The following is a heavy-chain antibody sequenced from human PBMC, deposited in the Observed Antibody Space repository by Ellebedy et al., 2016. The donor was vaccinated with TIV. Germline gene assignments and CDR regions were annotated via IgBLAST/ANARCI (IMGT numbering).Heavy chain of an antibody. V-gene: IGHV4-39*01. CDR1: GGSITSAPYY. J-gene: IGHJ2*01. Sequence: SETLSLTCTASGGSITSAPYYWGWVRQPPGKGLEWVGTIYYGGNTYYNPSLKSRVSISVDTSKNQFSLELNSVTAADMAVYYCVRNVMIFTFDKWYSDLWGRGTLVTVSS. D-gene: IGHD3/OR15-3a*01. CDR2: IYYGGNT. CDR3: VRNVMIFTFDKWYSDL.